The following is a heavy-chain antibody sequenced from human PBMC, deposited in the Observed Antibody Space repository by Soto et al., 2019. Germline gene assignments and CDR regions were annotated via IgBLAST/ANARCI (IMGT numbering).Heavy chain of an antibody. CDR2: ISAYNGNT. CDR3: ARGGALVKYGSGSYLVY. J-gene: IGHJ4*02. CDR1: GYTFTDYD. D-gene: IGHD3-10*01. V-gene: IGHV1-18*01. Sequence: QVQLVQSGAEVKKPGASVKVSCKASGYTFTDYDISWVRQAPGQGLEWMGRISAYNGNTNYAQKLQGRVTMTTDTPTNTAHMELRSLRSDGTAVYYCARGGALVKYGSGSYLVYWGQGTLVTVSS.